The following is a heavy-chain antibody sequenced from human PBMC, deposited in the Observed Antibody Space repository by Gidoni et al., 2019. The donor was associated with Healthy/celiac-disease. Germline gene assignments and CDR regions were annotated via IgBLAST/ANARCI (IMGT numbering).Heavy chain of an antibody. CDR2: ISSSSSYI. V-gene: IGHV3-21*01. CDR3: ARDTEGTEGAFDY. D-gene: IGHD1-1*01. CDR1: GFTFSSYS. J-gene: IGHJ4*02. Sequence: EVQLVESGGGLVKPGGSLRLSCAASGFTFSSYSMNWVRQAPGKGLEWVSSISSSSSYIYYADSVKGRFTISRDNAKNSLYLQMNSLRAEDTAVYYCARDTEGTEGAFDYWGQGTLVTVSS.